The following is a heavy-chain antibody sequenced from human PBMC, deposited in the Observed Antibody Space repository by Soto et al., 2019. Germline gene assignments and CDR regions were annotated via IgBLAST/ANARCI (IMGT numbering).Heavy chain of an antibody. V-gene: IGHV3-23*01. D-gene: IGHD1-20*01. Sequence: GGSLRLSCAAPGFNVGAFAVNWVRQAPGKGLEWVSGISVSDAFIYYADSVRGRFSISRDASENILYLQMNSLRVDDTALYYCTRETVAGITGLDYWGPGTLVTVSA. CDR1: GFNVGAFA. J-gene: IGHJ4*02. CDR3: TRETVAGITGLDY. CDR2: ISVSDAFI.